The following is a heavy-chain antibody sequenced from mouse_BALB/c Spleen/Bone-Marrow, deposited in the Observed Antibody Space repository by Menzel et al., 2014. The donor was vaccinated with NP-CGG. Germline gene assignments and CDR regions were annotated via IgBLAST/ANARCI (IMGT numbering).Heavy chain of an antibody. CDR1: GYTFTSYW. CDR3: ASPYGNYDAMDY. J-gene: IGHJ4*01. D-gene: IGHD2-1*01. CDR2: INPSTGYT. Sequence: QVQLQQSGAELAKPGASVKMSCKASGYTFTSYWMHWVKQRPGQGLEWIGYINPSTGYTEYNPKFKDKATLTADKSSSTAYMQLSSLTSEDSAVYYCASPYGNYDAMDYWGQGTSVTVSS. V-gene: IGHV1-7*01.